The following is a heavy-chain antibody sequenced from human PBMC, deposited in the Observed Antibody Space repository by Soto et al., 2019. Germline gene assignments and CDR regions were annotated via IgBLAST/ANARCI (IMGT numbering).Heavy chain of an antibody. CDR1: GGSISRNY. V-gene: IGHV4-59*13. D-gene: IGHD5-18*01. J-gene: IGHJ4*02. CDR3: AREGEYSYGYFDY. Sequence: LSLTCTVSGGSISRNYWSWIRQPPGKGLEWLGYIYDSGTTNYNPSVKSRVTISLDTSKSQFSLRMSSVTAADTAVYYCAREGEYSYGYFDYWGQGAQVTVSS. CDR2: IYDSGTT.